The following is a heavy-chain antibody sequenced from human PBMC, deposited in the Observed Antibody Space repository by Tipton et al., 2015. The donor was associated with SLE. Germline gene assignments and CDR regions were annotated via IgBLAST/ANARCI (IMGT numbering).Heavy chain of an antibody. J-gene: IGHJ4*02. V-gene: IGHV3-30-3*01. Sequence: SLRLSCAASGFTFSSYAMHWVRQAPGKGLEWVAVISYDGSNKYYADSVKGRFTISRDNAKNSLYLQMNSLRAEDTAVYYCARMAVTGRGFEYWGQGTLVTVS. CDR3: ARMAVTGRGFEY. D-gene: IGHD2-21*02. CDR2: ISYDGSNK. CDR1: GFTFSSYA.